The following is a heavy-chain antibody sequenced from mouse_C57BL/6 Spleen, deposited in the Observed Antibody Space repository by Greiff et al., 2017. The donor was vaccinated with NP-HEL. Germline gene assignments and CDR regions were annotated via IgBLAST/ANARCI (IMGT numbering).Heavy chain of an antibody. J-gene: IGHJ4*01. CDR2: IHPNSGST. CDR1: GYTFTSYW. Sequence: QVQLQQSGAELVKPGASVKLSCKASGYTFTSYWMHWVKQRPGQGLEWIGMIHPNSGSTNYNEKFKSKATLTVDKSSSTAYMQLSSLTSEDSAVYYCASTTAYAMDYWGQVTSVTVSS. CDR3: ASTTAYAMDY. V-gene: IGHV1-64*01. D-gene: IGHD1-2*01.